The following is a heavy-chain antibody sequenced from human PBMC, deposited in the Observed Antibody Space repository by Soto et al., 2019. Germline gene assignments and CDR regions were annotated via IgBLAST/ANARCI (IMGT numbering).Heavy chain of an antibody. J-gene: IGHJ4*02. CDR1: GGSVSSYY. CDR2: IYYTGST. CDR3: ARGDHPFDY. Sequence: PSETLSLTCTVSGGSVSSYYWSWIRQPPGKGLEWIGYIYYTGSTNYTPSLKSRVTISIDTSKNQFSLKLSSVTAADTAVYYCARGDHPFDYWGQGTLVTVSS. V-gene: IGHV4-59*02.